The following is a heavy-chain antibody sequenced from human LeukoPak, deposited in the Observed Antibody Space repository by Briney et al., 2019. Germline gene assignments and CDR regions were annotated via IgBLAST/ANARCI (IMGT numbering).Heavy chain of an antibody. CDR3: ARGPVGYCSSTSCYYFDY. CDR2: ISSSSSYI. J-gene: IGHJ4*02. Sequence: GGSLRLSCAASGFTFSSYSMNWVRQAPGKGLEWASSISSSSSYIYYADSVKGRFTISRDNAKNSLYLQMNSLRAEDTAVYYCARGPVGYCSSTSCYYFDYWRRGTLVTVSS. CDR1: GFTFSSYS. V-gene: IGHV3-21*01. D-gene: IGHD2-2*01.